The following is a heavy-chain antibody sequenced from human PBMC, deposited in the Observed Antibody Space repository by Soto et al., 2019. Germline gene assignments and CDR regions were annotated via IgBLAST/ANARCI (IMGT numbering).Heavy chain of an antibody. CDR1: GFTFSNYW. CDR2: VNSDGSTT. CDR3: ASNYSYSEGYYYYGIDV. D-gene: IGHD2-21*01. V-gene: IGHV3-74*01. Sequence: GGSLRLSCAASGFTFSNYWMHWVRQAPGKGLVWVSRVNSDGSTTNYADSVKGRFTISRDNAKNTLHLQMNSLGAEDTAVYYCASNYSYSEGYYYYGIDVWCQGTTVTVYS. J-gene: IGHJ6*02.